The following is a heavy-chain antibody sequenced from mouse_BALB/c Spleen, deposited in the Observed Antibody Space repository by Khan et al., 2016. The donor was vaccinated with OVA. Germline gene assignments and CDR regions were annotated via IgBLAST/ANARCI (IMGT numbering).Heavy chain of an antibody. CDR3: ARSTYRYAVAY. V-gene: IGHV3-8*02. CDR1: GDSITSGY. J-gene: IGHJ3*01. CDR2: MIYSGNT. D-gene: IGHD2-14*01. Sequence: EVQLQESGPSLVKPSQTLSLTCSVTGDSITSGYWSWIRKFPGHKLEYMGYMIYSGNTSYNPSLKSRISITRHTSTNQSSLQLNSVTTEDTATYDCARSTYRYAVAYWGQGTLVTVSA.